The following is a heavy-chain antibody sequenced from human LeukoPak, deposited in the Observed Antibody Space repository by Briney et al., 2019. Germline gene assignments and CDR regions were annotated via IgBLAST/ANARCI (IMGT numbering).Heavy chain of an antibody. CDR2: IYTSGST. D-gene: IGHD1-26*01. J-gene: IGHJ4*02. CDR3: ARGGYSGSYFDY. Sequence: SETLSLTCTVSGGSISSYYWSWIRQPPGKGLEWIGYIYTSGSTNYNPSLKSRVTISVDTSKNQFSLKLSSVTAADTAVYYCARGGYSGSYFDYWGQGTLVTVSS. CDR1: GGSISSYY. V-gene: IGHV4-4*09.